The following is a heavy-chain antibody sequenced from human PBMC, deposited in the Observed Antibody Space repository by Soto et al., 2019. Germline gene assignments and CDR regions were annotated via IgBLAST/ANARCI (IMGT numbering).Heavy chain of an antibody. V-gene: IGHV3-21*01. CDR1: GFTFSSYS. D-gene: IGHD1-20*01. Sequence: GWSLRLSCAASGFTFSSYSMNWVRQAPGKGLEWVSSISSSSSYIYYADSVKGRFTISRDNAKNSLYLQMNSLRAEDTAVYYCARDRNWNYYYYYGMDVWGQGTTVTVSS. CDR2: ISSSSSYI. CDR3: ARDRNWNYYYYYGMDV. J-gene: IGHJ6*02.